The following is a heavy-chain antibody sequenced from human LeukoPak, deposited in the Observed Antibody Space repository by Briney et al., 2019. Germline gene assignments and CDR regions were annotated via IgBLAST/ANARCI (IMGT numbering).Heavy chain of an antibody. V-gene: IGHV3-53*01. D-gene: IGHD2/OR15-2a*01. Sequence: GGSLRLSCAASGFSVSNHYTSWVRQAPGKGLEGVSIIFAGGDVYYADSVKGRFTISRDNVKNMLFLQMNRLTGEDTALYYCARVSFYAFDRWGQGTRVTVSS. CDR1: GFSVSNHY. CDR3: ARVSFYAFDR. J-gene: IGHJ3*02. CDR2: IFAGGDV.